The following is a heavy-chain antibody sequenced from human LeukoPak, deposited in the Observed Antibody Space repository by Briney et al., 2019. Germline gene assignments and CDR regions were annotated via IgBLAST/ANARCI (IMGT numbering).Heavy chain of an antibody. V-gene: IGHV3-48*03. Sequence: PGGSLRLSCAASGFTFSSYEMNWVRQAPGKGLEWVSYISSSGSTIYYAYSVKGRFTISRDNAKNSLYLQMNSLRAEDTAVYYCARAYLHDYGDYQWFDPWGQGTLVTVSS. CDR2: ISSSGSTI. CDR1: GFTFSSYE. CDR3: ARAYLHDYGDYQWFDP. J-gene: IGHJ5*02. D-gene: IGHD4-17*01.